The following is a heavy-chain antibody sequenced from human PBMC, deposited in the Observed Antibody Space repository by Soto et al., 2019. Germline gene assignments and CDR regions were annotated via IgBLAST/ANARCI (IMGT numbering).Heavy chain of an antibody. CDR2: INPNSGGT. J-gene: IGHJ4*02. V-gene: IGHV1-2*04. D-gene: IGHD5-12*01. CDR3: ARAPKGGYDGYFDY. CDR1: GYTFTSYG. Sequence: GASVKVSCKAAGYTFTSYGISWGRQAPGQGLEWMGWINPNSGGTNYAQKLQGWVTMTRDTSTSTAYMELSRLRSDDTAVYYCARAPKGGYDGYFDYWGQGTLVTVSS.